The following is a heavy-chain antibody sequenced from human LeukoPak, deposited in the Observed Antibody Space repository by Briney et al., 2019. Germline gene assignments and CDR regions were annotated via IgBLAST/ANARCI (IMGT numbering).Heavy chain of an antibody. CDR1: GGSISSYY. Sequence: SETLSLTCTVSGGSISSYYWSWIRQPPGKGLEWIGYIYYSGSTNYKSSLKSRATISVDTSKNQFSLKLSSVTAADTAVYNCARTTEGGYSYGYFYYYYMDVWGKGTTVTISS. CDR3: ARTTEGGYSYGYFYYYYMDV. CDR2: IYYSGST. V-gene: IGHV4-59*01. D-gene: IGHD5-18*01. J-gene: IGHJ6*03.